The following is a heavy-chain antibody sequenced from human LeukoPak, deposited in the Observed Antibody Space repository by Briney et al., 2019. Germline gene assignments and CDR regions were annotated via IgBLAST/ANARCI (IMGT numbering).Heavy chain of an antibody. D-gene: IGHD2-2*01. Sequence: GGSLRLSCAASGFTFSSYAMSWVRQAPGKGLEWVSAISGSGGSTYYADSVKGRFTISRDNSKNTLYLQMNSLRAEDTAVYYCAKRGGIVVVPAPYYFDYWGQGTLVTVSS. CDR3: AKRGGIVVVPAPYYFDY. CDR2: ISGSGGST. J-gene: IGHJ4*02. CDR1: GFTFSSYA. V-gene: IGHV3-23*01.